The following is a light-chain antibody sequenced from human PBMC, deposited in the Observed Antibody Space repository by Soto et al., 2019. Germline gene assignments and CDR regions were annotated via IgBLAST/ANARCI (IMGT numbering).Light chain of an antibody. V-gene: IGKV1-39*01. CDR3: QQTYGTRYT. CDR1: QAISSH. Sequence: DIQLTQSPSFLSASVGGRVTITCRASQAISSHLNWYQHKPGRAPELLIYGASSLQSGVPLRFSGSGSGTDFTLTISSLQPEDFATYYCQQTYGTRYTFGQGTKVDI. J-gene: IGKJ2*01. CDR2: GAS.